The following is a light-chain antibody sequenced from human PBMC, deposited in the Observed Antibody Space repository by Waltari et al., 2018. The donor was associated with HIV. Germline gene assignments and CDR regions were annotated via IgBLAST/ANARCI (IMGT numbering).Light chain of an antibody. Sequence: QSVLTHPPSVSAAPGETFAISCSVSSPNIGLDFVSWYQHVPGSAPKLLIYDNDKRPSGTPDRFSGSKSGTSATLDITGLQTGDGADYYCGTWDRSLGGGVFGGGTKLTVL. CDR1: SPNIGLDF. CDR3: GTWDRSLGGGV. J-gene: IGLJ3*02. CDR2: DND. V-gene: IGLV1-51*01.